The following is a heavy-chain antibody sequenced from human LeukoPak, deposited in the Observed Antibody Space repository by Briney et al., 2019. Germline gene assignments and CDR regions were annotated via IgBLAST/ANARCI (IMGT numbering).Heavy chain of an antibody. D-gene: IGHD3-16*01. CDR2: ISGSGGST. V-gene: IGHV3-23*01. J-gene: IGHJ3*02. CDR3: ARDSERLGGAFDI. CDR1: GFTFSSYA. Sequence: PGGSLRLSCAASGFTFSSYAMSWVRQAPGKGLEWVSAISGSGGSTYYADSVKGRFTISRDNSKNTLYLQMNSLRAEDTAVYYCARDSERLGGAFDIWGQGTMVTVSS.